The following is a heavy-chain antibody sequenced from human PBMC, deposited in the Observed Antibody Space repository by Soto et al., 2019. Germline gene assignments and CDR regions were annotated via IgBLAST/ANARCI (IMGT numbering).Heavy chain of an antibody. D-gene: IGHD3-10*01. V-gene: IGHV1-3*01. J-gene: IGHJ4*02. CDR2: INAGNGNT. Sequence: ASVKVSCKASGYTFTSYAMHWVRQAPGQRLEWMGWINAGNGNTKYSQKFQGRVTITRDTSASTAYMELSSLRSEDTAVYYCARSITMVRGVIIEVSGYFDYWGQGTLVTVSS. CDR3: ARSITMVRGVIIEVSGYFDY. CDR1: GYTFTSYA.